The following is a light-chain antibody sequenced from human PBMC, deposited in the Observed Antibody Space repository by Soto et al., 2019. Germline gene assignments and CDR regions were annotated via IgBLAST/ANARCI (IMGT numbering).Light chain of an antibody. CDR1: QSVNQK. Sequence: EIVLTQSPATLSVSPGERATLSCRASQSVNQKLGWYQQKPGQAPRLLIYVASYRATGIPARFSGSGSGTEYTLTISRLEPEDSAVYYCQQYGASPPYTFGQGTKVEIK. V-gene: IGKV3-15*01. CDR3: QQYGASPPYT. J-gene: IGKJ2*01. CDR2: VAS.